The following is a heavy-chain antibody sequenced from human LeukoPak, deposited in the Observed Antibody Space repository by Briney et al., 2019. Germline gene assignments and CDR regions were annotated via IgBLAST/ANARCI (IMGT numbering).Heavy chain of an antibody. V-gene: IGHV5-51*01. D-gene: IGHD5-12*01. CDR3: AVIAGGGYTLDY. J-gene: IGHJ4*02. CDR2: IYPGDSAT. CDR1: GYSFTTYW. Sequence: GESPKISCKASGYSFTTYWIGWVRQMPGKGPEWMAIIYPGDSATKYSPSFQGQVTISADKYITTAYLQWNILKASDTAIYYCAVIAGGGYTLDYWGQGTPVTVSS.